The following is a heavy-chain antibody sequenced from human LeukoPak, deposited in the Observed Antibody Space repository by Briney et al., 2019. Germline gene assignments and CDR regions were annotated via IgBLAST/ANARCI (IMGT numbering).Heavy chain of an antibody. Sequence: SETLSLTCAVYGGSFSGYYWSWIRQPPGKGLEWIGEINHSGSTNYNPSLKSRVTISVDTSKNQFSLKLSSVTAADTAVYYCARVNTSCVDYWGQGTLVTVSS. CDR3: ARVNTSCVDY. D-gene: IGHD2-2*01. J-gene: IGHJ4*02. CDR2: INHSGST. CDR1: GGSFSGYY. V-gene: IGHV4-34*01.